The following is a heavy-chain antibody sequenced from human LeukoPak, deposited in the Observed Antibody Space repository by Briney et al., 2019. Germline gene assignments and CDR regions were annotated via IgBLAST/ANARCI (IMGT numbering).Heavy chain of an antibody. J-gene: IGHJ4*02. CDR2: IYSDGNT. CDR3: ASSYSSSWPEIDY. V-gene: IGHV3-66*01. Sequence: PGGSLILSCAASGFTVSSHYMSWVRQAPGKGLEWVSVIYSDGNTYYADSVKGRFTISRDNSKNTLFLQMNSLRAEDTAVYYCASSYSSSWPEIDYWGQGTLVTVSS. D-gene: IGHD6-13*01. CDR1: GFTVSSHY.